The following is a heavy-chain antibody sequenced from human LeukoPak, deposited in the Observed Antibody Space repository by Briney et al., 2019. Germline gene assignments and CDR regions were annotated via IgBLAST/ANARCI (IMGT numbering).Heavy chain of an antibody. V-gene: IGHV4-59*01. CDR2: FSYSGST. CDR3: ARGSRVNLVY. CDR1: GASISTDY. D-gene: IGHD2/OR15-2a*01. J-gene: IGHJ4*02. Sequence: PSETLSLTCTVSGASISTDYCNWIRQPPGKGLEWIGYFSYSGSTSYNPSLESRVTISVDKSKNQFSLKLSSVTAADTAVYYCARGSRVNLVYGGQGALVTVSS.